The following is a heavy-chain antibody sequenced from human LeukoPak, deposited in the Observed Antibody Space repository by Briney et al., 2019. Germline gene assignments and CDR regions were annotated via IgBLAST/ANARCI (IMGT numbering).Heavy chain of an antibody. J-gene: IGHJ4*02. D-gene: IGHD6-19*01. CDR3: ARHGQQWLVLLDY. CDR1: GGSISSGNYY. V-gene: IGHV4-39*01. CDR2: IFSSGST. Sequence: PSGTLSLTCTVAGGSISSGNYYWTFIRQPPGEGLECIGYIFSSGSTYYNPSLKSRVTISVDTSKNQFSLKLSSVTAADTAVYYCARHGQQWLVLLDYWGQGTLVTVSS.